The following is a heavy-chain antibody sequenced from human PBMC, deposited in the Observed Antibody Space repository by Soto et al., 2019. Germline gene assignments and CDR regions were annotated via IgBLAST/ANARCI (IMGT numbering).Heavy chain of an antibody. Sequence: SGPTLVNPTETLTLTCTVSGFSLSNARMGVSWIRQPPGKALEWLAHIFSNDEKSYSTSLKSRLTISKDTSKSQVVLTMTNMDPVDTATYYCARIMYYYDSSGYYPSFDYWGQGTLVTVSS. CDR1: GFSLSNARMG. CDR2: IFSNDEK. J-gene: IGHJ4*02. D-gene: IGHD3-22*01. V-gene: IGHV2-26*01. CDR3: ARIMYYYDSSGYYPSFDY.